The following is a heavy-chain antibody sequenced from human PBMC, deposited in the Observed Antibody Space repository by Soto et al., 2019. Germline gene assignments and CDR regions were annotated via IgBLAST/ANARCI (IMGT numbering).Heavy chain of an antibody. D-gene: IGHD4-17*01. Sequence: QVQLQESGPGLVKPSQTLSLTCTVSGGSISSGGSYWTWIRQHPGKGLEWIGNIYYSGSTYYNPSLKSRVSISVDTSKNQFSLRLNSVTAADTALYYCARERDYGDYSYYYGMDVWGQGTTVTVSS. V-gene: IGHV4-31*03. CDR1: GGSISSGGSY. CDR3: ARERDYGDYSYYYGMDV. CDR2: IYYSGST. J-gene: IGHJ6*02.